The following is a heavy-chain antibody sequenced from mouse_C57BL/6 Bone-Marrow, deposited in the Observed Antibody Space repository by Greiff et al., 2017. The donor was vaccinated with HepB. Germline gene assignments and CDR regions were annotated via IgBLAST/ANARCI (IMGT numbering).Heavy chain of an antibody. CDR1: GYTFTSYW. V-gene: IGHV1-55*01. CDR3: ARDGYRYYLDY. Sequence: VQLQQSGAELVKPGASVKMSCKASGYTFTSYWITWVKQRPGQGLEWIGDIYPGSGSTNYNEKFKSKATLTVDASSSTAYMQLSSLTSEDSAVYYCARDGYRYYLDYWGQGTSVTVSS. CDR2: IYPGSGST. D-gene: IGHD2-12*01. J-gene: IGHJ4*01.